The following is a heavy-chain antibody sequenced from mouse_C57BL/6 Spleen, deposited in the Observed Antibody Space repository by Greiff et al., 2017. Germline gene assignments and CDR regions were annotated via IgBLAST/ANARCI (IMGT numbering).Heavy chain of an antibody. CDR3: ARRTYCSNHGDFGY. CDR1: GYTFTSYW. CDR2: IDPSDSYT. V-gene: IGHV1-50*01. J-gene: IGHJ2*01. D-gene: IGHD2-5*01. Sequence: QVQLQQPGAELVKPGASVKLSCKASGYTFTSYWMQWVKQRPGQGLEWIGEIDPSDSYTNYNQKFKGKATLTVDPSSSTAYMQLSSLTSEDSAVYYCARRTYCSNHGDFGYWGQGTTLTVSS.